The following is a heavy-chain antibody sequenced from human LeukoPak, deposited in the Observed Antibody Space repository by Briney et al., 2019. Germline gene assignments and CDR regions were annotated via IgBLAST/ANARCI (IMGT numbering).Heavy chain of an antibody. CDR2: ISGSGGST. Sequence: GGSLRLSCAASGFTFSSYSMNWVRQAPGKGLEWVSSISGSGGSTYYADSVKGRFTISRDNSKNTLYLEMNSLRAEDTAVYYCAKSDGGYGKVWGQGILVTVSS. J-gene: IGHJ4*02. CDR1: GFTFSSYS. V-gene: IGHV3-23*01. D-gene: IGHD5-12*01. CDR3: AKSDGGYGKV.